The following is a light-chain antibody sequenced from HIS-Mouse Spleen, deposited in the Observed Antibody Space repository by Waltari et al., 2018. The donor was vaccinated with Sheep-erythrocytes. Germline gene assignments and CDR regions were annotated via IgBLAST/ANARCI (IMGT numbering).Light chain of an antibody. V-gene: IGLV2-14*01. Sequence: QSALTQPASVSGSPGQSITISCTGTSSYVGGYNYVSWYQQHPGKAPKLMIYEVSNRPSGVSTRCSGSKSGNPACLTISGLQAEDEADYDCSSYTSSSTLVFGGGTKLTVL. CDR3: SSYTSSSTLV. CDR1: SSYVGGYNY. CDR2: EVS. J-gene: IGLJ3*02.